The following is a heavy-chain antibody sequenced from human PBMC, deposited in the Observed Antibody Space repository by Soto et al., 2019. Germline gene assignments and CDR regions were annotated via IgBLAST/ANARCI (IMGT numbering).Heavy chain of an antibody. Sequence: GASSEVSCKASGYTFTGYYMHWVRQAPGQGLEWMGWINPNSGGTNYAQKFQGRVTMTRDTSISTAYMELSRLRSDDTAVYYCARESEYCSGGSCYVNWFDPWGQGTLVTVSS. J-gene: IGHJ5*02. CDR2: INPNSGGT. V-gene: IGHV1-2*02. D-gene: IGHD2-15*01. CDR3: ARESEYCSGGSCYVNWFDP. CDR1: GYTFTGYY.